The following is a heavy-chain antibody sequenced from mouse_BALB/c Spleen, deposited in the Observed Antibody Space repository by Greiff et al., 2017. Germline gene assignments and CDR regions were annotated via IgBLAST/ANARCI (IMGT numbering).Heavy chain of an antibody. V-gene: IGHV14-1*02. J-gene: IGHJ4*01. Sequence: EVKLMESGAELVRPGALVKLSCKASGFNIKDYYMHWVKQRPEQGLEWIGWIDPENGNTIYDPKFQGKASITADTSSNTAYLQLSSLTSEDTAVYYCARGATVRYYAMDYWGQGTSVTVSS. CDR3: ARGATVRYYAMDY. CDR2: IDPENGNT. CDR1: GFNIKDYY. D-gene: IGHD1-1*01.